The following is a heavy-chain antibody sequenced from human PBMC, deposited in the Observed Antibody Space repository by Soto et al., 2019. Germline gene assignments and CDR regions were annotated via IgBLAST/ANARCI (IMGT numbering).Heavy chain of an antibody. D-gene: IGHD3-10*01. CDR3: ARSDYYGSGKPGNAFDI. J-gene: IGHJ3*02. V-gene: IGHV4-30-2*01. Sequence: SETLSLTCAVSGGSISSGGYSWSWIRQPPGKGLEWIGYIYHSGSTYYNPSLKSRVTISVDRSKNQFSLKLSSVTAADTAVYYCARSDYYGSGKPGNAFDIWGQGTMVTVS. CDR1: GGSISSGGYS. CDR2: IYHSGST.